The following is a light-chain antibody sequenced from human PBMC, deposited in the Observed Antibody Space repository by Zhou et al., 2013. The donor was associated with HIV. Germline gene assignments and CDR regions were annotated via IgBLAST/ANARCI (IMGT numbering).Light chain of an antibody. Sequence: EIVLTQSPGTLALSPGERATLSCRASQSVSSSHLAWYQQKRGQAPRLVIYDASSRATGIPDRFSGSGSGTEFTLIISSLQSEDFAVYYCQQYNNWLTFGGGTKVEIK. V-gene: IGKV3D-15*01. CDR3: QQYNNWLT. CDR2: DAS. J-gene: IGKJ4*01. CDR1: QSVSSSH.